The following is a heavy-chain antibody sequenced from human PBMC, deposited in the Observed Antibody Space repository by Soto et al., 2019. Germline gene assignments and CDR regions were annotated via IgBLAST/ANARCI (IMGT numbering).Heavy chain of an antibody. CDR1: GITISNYP. CDR3: VKADGGYTSTAPH. D-gene: IGHD3-22*01. CDR2: ISGSGDRT. J-gene: IGHJ4*02. Sequence: EVQLLESGGGLVQPGGSLRLSCAASGITISNYPMSWVRQAPGKGLDWVSGISGSGDRTYYADSAKGRFTISKDISRNPLSLQLDSLGVEDTAVYFCVKADGGYTSTAPHWGQGTLVTVSS. V-gene: IGHV3-23*01.